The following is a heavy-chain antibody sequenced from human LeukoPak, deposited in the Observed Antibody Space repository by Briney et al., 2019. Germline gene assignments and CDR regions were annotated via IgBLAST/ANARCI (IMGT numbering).Heavy chain of an antibody. CDR2: ISGSGGST. CDR3: AKSPGPTVTTIDY. J-gene: IGHJ4*02. Sequence: GRSLRLSCAASGFTFSSYAMSWVRQAPGKGLEWVSAISGSGGSTYYADSVKGRFTISRDNSKNTLYLQMNRLRAENTAVYYCAKSPGPTVTTIDYWGQGTLVTVSS. CDR1: GFTFSSYA. V-gene: IGHV3-23*01. D-gene: IGHD4-17*01.